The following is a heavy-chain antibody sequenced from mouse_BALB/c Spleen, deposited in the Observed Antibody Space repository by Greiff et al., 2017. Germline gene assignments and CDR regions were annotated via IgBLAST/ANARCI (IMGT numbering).Heavy chain of an antibody. CDR1: GYAFSSYW. J-gene: IGHJ2*01. V-gene: IGHV1-80*01. Sequence: QVQLKQSGAELVRPGSSVKISCKASGYAFSSYWMNWVKQRPGQGLEWIGQIYPGDGDTNYNGKFKGKATLTADKSSSTAYMQLSSLTSEDSAVYFCARLSLYYFDYWGQGTTLTVSS. CDR3: ARLSLYYFDY. CDR2: IYPGDGDT.